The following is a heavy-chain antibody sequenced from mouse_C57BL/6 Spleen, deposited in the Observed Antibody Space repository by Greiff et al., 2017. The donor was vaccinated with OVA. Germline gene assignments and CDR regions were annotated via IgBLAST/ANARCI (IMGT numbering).Heavy chain of an antibody. CDR2: ISDGGSYT. J-gene: IGHJ3*01. V-gene: IGHV5-4*01. CDR1: GFTFSSYA. D-gene: IGHD2-4*01. CDR3: ARDSYYDYDPAY. Sequence: EVQLQESGGGLVKPGGSLKLSCAASGFTFSSYAMSWVRQTPEKRLEWVATISDGGSYTYYPDNVKGRFTISRDNAKNNLYLQMSHLKSEDTAMYYCARDSYYDYDPAYWGQGTLVTVSA.